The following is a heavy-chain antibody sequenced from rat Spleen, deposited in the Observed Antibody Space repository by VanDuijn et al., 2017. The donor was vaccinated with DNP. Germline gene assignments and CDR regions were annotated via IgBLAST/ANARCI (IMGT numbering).Heavy chain of an antibody. D-gene: IGHD1-1*01. V-gene: IGHV5-31*01. J-gene: IGHJ1*01. Sequence: EVQLVETGGGLVQPGRSLKLSCVASGFTFTEYWMYWIRQSPGKGLEWVASIATSGGSTYYPDSVKGRFTISRDNAKSTLYLQMNSLRSEDTATYYCTRGVYYYSATYWYFDFWGPGTMVTVSS. CDR3: TRGVYYYSATYWYFDF. CDR1: GFTFTEYW. CDR2: IATSGGST.